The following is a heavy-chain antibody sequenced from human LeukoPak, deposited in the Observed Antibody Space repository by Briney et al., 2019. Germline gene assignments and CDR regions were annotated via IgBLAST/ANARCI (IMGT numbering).Heavy chain of an antibody. J-gene: IGHJ5*01. CDR3: AKDLTTSSWYDS. CDR2: VSSSGGGT. D-gene: IGHD2-2*01. Sequence: GGSLRLSCVASGFTFSSYAMNWVRQAPGKGLEGVSTVSSSGGGTYYADSVKGRFTISRDNSKNTLYLQMNSLRAEDTAMYYCAKDLTTSSWYDSWGQGTLVTVPS. V-gene: IGHV3-23*01. CDR1: GFTFSSYA.